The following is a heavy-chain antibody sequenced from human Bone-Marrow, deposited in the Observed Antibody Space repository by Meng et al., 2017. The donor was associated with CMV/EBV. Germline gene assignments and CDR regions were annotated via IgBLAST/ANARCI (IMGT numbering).Heavy chain of an antibody. CDR3: AHRPTEGLFDC. Sequence: QITLKESRPALLKPTQTLTLTCTFSGFSLNSNGMGVGWFRQPPGKALEWLALIYWDGDKRYSPSLKSRLTITKDTSNNQVVLTMTNMGPVDTATYFCAHRPTEGLFDCWGQGTLVTVSS. J-gene: IGHJ4*02. CDR2: IYWDGDK. CDR1: GFSLNSNGMG. V-gene: IGHV2-5*02.